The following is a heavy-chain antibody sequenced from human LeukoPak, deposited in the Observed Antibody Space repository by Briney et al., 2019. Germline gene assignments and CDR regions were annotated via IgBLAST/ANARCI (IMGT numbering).Heavy chain of an antibody. J-gene: IGHJ5*02. V-gene: IGHV1-69*13. Sequence: SLKVSCKASGGALITYAINWVRQAPGEGLEWMGGIIPIFGTAIYAQKFQGRVTSTADESTSTAYMELRSLRFEATAVYYCARDIRNWFDLWGKGTLVTVSS. CDR1: GGALITYA. CDR2: IIPIFGTA. CDR3: ARDIRNWFDL.